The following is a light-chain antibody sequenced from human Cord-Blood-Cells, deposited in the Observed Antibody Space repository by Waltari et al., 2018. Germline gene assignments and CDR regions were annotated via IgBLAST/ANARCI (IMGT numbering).Light chain of an antibody. CDR1: SSDVGSYNL. CDR2: EGS. J-gene: IGLJ3*02. V-gene: IGLV2-23*01. Sequence: QSALTQPASVSGSPGQSITISCTGTSSDVGSYNLVSWYQQHPGKAPKLMIYEGSKRPSGVSNRVSGSKSGNTASPTTSGLHAEDEADYYGCSYAGSSTWLFGGGTKLTVL. CDR3: CSYAGSSTWL.